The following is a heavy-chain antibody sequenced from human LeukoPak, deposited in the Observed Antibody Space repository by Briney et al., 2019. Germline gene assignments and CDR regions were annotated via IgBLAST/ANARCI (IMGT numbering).Heavy chain of an antibody. J-gene: IGHJ4*02. CDR3: ARGPSVTAMADY. V-gene: IGHV4-61*05. CDR1: GGSISSSSYY. D-gene: IGHD2-21*02. Sequence: SETLSLTCTVSGGSISSSSYYWGWIRQPPGKGLEWIGYIYYSGSTNYNPSLKSRVTISVDTSKNQFSLKLSSVTAADTAVYYCARGPSVTAMADYWGQGTLVTVSS. CDR2: IYYSGST.